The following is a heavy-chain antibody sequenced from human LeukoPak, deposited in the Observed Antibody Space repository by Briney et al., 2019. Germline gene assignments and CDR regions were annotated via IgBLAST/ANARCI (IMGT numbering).Heavy chain of an antibody. CDR1: GFTFSGSA. J-gene: IGHJ4*02. D-gene: IGHD2-21*02. CDR3: TRSVPYCGGDCCFN. V-gene: IGHV3-73*01. CDR2: IRSKANSYAT. Sequence: PGGSLRLSCAASGFTFSGSAMHWVRQASGKGLEWVGRIRSKANSYATAYAASVKGRFTISRDDSKNTAYLQMNSLKTEDTAVYYCTRSVPYCGGDCCFNWGQGTLVTVSS.